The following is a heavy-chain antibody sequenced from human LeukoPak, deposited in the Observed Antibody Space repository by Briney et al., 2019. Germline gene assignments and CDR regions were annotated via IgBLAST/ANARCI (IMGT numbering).Heavy chain of an antibody. CDR1: GASISSYY. Sequence: SETLSLTCTVSGASISSYYWSWVRQPAGEGLEWIGRIYTSGSTNYKPSLKSRVTMSVDTSKNQFSLKLTSVTAAGTAVYYCARDGVENSSWYPSDSWGPGTLVTVSS. J-gene: IGHJ4*02. CDR2: IYTSGST. CDR3: ARDGVENSSWYPSDS. V-gene: IGHV4-4*07. D-gene: IGHD6-13*01.